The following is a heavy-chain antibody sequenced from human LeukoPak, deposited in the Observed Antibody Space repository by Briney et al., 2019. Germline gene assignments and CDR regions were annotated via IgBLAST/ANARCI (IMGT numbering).Heavy chain of an antibody. V-gene: IGHV3-21*04. D-gene: IGHD6-19*01. CDR1: GFTFSNYN. CDR2: ISSSSRYM. Sequence: PGGSLRLSCAASGFTFSNYNMNWVRQAPGKGLEWVSVISSSSRYMYYADSVKGRFTISRDNSKNTLYLQMNSLRAEDTALYYCVKGYSSGWTREYYGMDVWGQGTTVTVSS. CDR3: VKGYSSGWTREYYGMDV. J-gene: IGHJ6*02.